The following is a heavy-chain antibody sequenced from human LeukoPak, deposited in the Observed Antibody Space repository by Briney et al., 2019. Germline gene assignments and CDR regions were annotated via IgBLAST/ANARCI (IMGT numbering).Heavy chain of an antibody. D-gene: IGHD4-17*01. CDR3: ARVLRNDYGDYAVDY. V-gene: IGHV3-33*01. CDR2: IWYDGSNK. J-gene: IGHJ4*01. Sequence: PGRSLRLSCAASGFTFSDYDMHWVRQAPGKGLEWVAVIWYDGSNKYYADSVRGRFTISRDNSKNTLHLQMNSLRAEDKAVYYCARVLRNDYGDYAVDYWGHGTLVTVSS. CDR1: GFTFSDYD.